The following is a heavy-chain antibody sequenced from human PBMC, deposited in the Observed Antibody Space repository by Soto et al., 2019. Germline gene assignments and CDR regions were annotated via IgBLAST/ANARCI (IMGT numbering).Heavy chain of an antibody. J-gene: IGHJ6*02. CDR2: ISYDGSNK. V-gene: IGHV3-30-3*01. D-gene: IGHD2-2*01. CDR3: ASSASSTLPLHYYYGMDV. Sequence: GGSLRLSCAASGFTFSSYAMHWVRQAPGKGLEWVAVISYDGSNKYYADSVKGRFTISRDNSKNTLYLQMNSLRAEDTAVYYCASSASSTLPLHYYYGMDVWGQGTTVTVSS. CDR1: GFTFSSYA.